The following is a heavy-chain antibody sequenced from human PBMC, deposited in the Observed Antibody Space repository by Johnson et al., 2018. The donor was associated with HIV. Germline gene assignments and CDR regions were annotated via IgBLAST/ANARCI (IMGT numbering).Heavy chain of an antibody. CDR3: SRERVWYYDSSGDVAFDI. D-gene: IGHD3-22*01. CDR1: GFMFGSYW. Sequence: VQLVESGGGLVQVGGSLRLSCEVSGFMFGSYWMTWVRQAPGKGLEWVANIKQDGSEKYYVDSVKGRFTITRDNAKNSLYLQMNSLRDEDTAVYYCSRERVWYYDSSGDVAFDIWGQGTMVTVSS. J-gene: IGHJ3*02. V-gene: IGHV3-7*01. CDR2: IKQDGSEK.